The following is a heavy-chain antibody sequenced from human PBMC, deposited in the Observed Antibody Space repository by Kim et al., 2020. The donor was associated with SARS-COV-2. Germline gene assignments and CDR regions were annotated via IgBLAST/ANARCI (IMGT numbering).Heavy chain of an antibody. CDR3: AKAMYVAGSGRNYYYGMDV. Sequence: GGSLRLSCAASGFTFSSYAMSWVRQAPGKGLEWVSAISGSGGSTYYADSVKGRFTISRDNSKNTLYLQMNSLRAEDTAVYYCAKAMYVAGSGRNYYYGMDVWGQGTTVTVSS. V-gene: IGHV3-23*01. J-gene: IGHJ6*02. CDR2: ISGSGGST. D-gene: IGHD6-19*01. CDR1: GFTFSSYA.